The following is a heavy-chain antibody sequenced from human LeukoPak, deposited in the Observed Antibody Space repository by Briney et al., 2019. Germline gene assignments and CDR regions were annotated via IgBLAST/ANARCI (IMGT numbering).Heavy chain of an antibody. CDR3: ARVKYQLLYGGWFDP. CDR2: ISAYNGNT. CDR1: GYTFTSYG. V-gene: IGHV1-18*01. J-gene: IGHJ5*02. D-gene: IGHD2-2*02. Sequence: GASVKVSCKASGYTFTSYGISWVRQAPGQGLEWMGWISAYNGNTNYAQKLQGRVTMTTDTSTSTAYMELRSLRSDDTAVYYCARVKYQLLYGGWFDPWGQGTLVTVSS.